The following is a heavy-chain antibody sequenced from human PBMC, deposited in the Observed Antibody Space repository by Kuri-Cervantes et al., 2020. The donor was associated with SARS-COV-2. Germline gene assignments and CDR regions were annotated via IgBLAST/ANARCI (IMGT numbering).Heavy chain of an antibody. CDR1: ETTFPNYD. CDR3: ARDWGWIQLWPTDAFDI. CDR2: VKTNSGNT. Sequence: ASVKVSCKAPETTFPNYDINWVRQATGQGLEWMGMVKTNSGNTLYAQIFQGRVTMTRDTSTSTVYMELSRLRSDDTAVYYCARDWGWIQLWPTDAFDIWGQGTMVTVSS. D-gene: IGHD5-18*01. V-gene: IGHV1-8*01. J-gene: IGHJ3*02.